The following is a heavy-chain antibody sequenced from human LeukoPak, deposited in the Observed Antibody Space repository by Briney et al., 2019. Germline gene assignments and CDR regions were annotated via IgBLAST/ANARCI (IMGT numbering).Heavy chain of an antibody. J-gene: IGHJ4*02. Sequence: PGGSLRLSCTASGFTFADYAMNWVRQAPGKGLEWVGFIRRKGFGGTAEYAASVKDRFSISRDDSKSIAYLQMNSLQTEDTAVYYCTRVESKGEYSCGLGCWGQGTLVTVSS. CDR2: IRRKGFGGTA. V-gene: IGHV3-49*04. CDR3: TRVESKGEYSCGLGC. CDR1: GFTFADYA. D-gene: IGHD5-18*01.